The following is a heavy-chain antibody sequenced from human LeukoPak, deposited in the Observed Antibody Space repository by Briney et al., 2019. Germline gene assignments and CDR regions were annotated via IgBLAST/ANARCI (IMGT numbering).Heavy chain of an antibody. D-gene: IGHD6-19*01. V-gene: IGHV5-51*01. CDR3: ARKQKRGGWGSGWSDYFDY. J-gene: IGHJ4*02. CDR1: GYTFNNYW. CDR2: LYPDASAT. Sequence: GESLKISCKGSGYTFNNYWIGWVRQMPGKGLEWVGFLYPDASATTYNPSFQGQVTISADKSISTAYLQWSSLKASDTAMYYCARKQKRGGWGSGWSDYFDYWGQGTLVTVSS.